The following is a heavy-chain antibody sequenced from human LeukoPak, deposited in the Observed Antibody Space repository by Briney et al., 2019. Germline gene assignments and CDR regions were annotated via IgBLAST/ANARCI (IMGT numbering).Heavy chain of an antibody. CDR2: IWPDGSNK. CDR1: GFTFSNYG. D-gene: IGHD6-6*01. V-gene: IGHV3-33*01. Sequence: PGRSLRLSCAASGFTFSNYGLHWVRQAPGKGLEWVAVIWPDGSNKYYAGSVKGRFTISIDNAKNSVHLQMNSLRAEDTAAYYCARIGYRGSSFDYWGQGTLVTASS. CDR3: ARIGYRGSSFDY. J-gene: IGHJ4*02.